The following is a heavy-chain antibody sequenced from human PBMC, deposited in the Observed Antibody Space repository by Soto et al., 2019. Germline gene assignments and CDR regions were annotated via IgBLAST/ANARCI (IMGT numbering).Heavy chain of an antibody. V-gene: IGHV4-31*03. CDR1: GGSISRAGYY. CDR3: AQGGSGHRNRFDP. CDR2: IHYDGST. J-gene: IGHJ5*02. Sequence: QVQLQESGPGLVKPSQTLSLTCNVSGGSISRAGYYWAWIRQRPGKGLEWIAYIHYDGSTHSNPSHKSRVSVSLDTSMNQFSLNLYSVTAGDTAVYYCAQGGSGHRNRFDPWGEGTLVIVSS. D-gene: IGHD3-16*01.